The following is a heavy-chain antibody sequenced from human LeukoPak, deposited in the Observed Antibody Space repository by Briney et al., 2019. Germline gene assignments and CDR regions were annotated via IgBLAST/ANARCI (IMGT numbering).Heavy chain of an antibody. J-gene: IGHJ4*02. V-gene: IGHV3-64D*06. CDR1: GFTFSSYA. D-gene: IGHD4-17*01. CDR3: VKTYGDYGTYFDY. Sequence: GGSLRLSCSASGFTFSSYAMHWVRQAPGKGLEYVSAISSNGGSTYYADSVKGRFTISRNNSKNTLYLQMSSLRAEDTAVYYCVKTYGDYGTYFDYWGQGTLGT. CDR2: ISSNGGST.